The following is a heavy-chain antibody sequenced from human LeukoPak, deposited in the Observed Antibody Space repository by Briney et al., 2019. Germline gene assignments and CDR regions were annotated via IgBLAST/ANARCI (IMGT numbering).Heavy chain of an antibody. CDR1: GYTFTNYF. V-gene: IGHV1-69*13. Sequence: ASVKVSCKASGYTFTNYFMHWVRQAPGQGLEWMGGIIPIFGTANYAQKLQGRVTITADESTSTAYMELSSLRSEDTAVYYCAREGGIQSSQVGLSFDYWGQGTLVTVSS. D-gene: IGHD3-16*01. J-gene: IGHJ4*02. CDR2: IIPIFGTA. CDR3: AREGGIQSSQVGLSFDY.